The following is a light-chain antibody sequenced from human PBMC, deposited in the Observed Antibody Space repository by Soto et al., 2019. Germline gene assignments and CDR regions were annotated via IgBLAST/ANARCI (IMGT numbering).Light chain of an antibody. V-gene: IGKV3-20*01. CDR3: QQYGSSPRT. CDR1: QSVSRNF. J-gene: IGKJ1*01. Sequence: EIVLTQSPGTLSLSPGERATLSCRASQSVSRNFLAWYQQKPGQAPRLLIYGASSRAAGIPDRFSGSGSGTDFTLTISRLEPEDCAVYYCQQYGSSPRTFGPGTKVEIE. CDR2: GAS.